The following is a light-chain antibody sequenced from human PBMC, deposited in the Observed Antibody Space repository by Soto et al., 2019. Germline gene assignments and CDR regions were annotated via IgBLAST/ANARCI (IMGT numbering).Light chain of an antibody. CDR1: VSDVGAYKY. J-gene: IGLJ2*01. V-gene: IGLV2-11*01. Sequence: QSALAQPRSVSGSPGQSVTISCTGTVSDVGAYKYVSWYQQNPGKAPKLMIYDVSERPSGVPDRFSGSKSGNMASLTISGLQAEDEADYYCCAYAGSYTLVFGGGTKVTVL. CDR3: CAYAGSYTLV. CDR2: DVS.